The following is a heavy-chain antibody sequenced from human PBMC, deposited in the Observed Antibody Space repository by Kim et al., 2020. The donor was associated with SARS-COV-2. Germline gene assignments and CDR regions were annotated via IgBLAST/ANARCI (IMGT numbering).Heavy chain of an antibody. CDR2: INAGNGNT. D-gene: IGHD3-22*01. CDR1: GYTFTSYA. CDR3: ARGRGYYDSSGYWGSFDP. V-gene: IGHV1-3*01. J-gene: IGHJ5*02. Sequence: ASVKVSCKASGYTFTSYAMHWVRQAPGQRLEWMGWINAGNGNTKYSQKFQVRVTITRDTSASTAYMELSSLRSEDTAVYYCARGRGYYDSSGYWGSFDPWGQGTLVTVSS.